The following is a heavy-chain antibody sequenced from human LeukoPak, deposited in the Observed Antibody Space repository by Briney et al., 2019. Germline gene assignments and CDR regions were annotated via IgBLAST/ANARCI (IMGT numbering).Heavy chain of an antibody. Sequence: ASVKVSCTASGYTFTGCYMHWVRQAPGQGLEWMGWINPNSGGTNYAQKFQGRVTMTRDTSISTAYMELSRLRSDDTAVYYCARSYSSSWFFDYWGQGTLVTVSS. CDR1: GYTFTGCY. CDR3: ARSYSSSWFFDY. J-gene: IGHJ4*02. D-gene: IGHD6-13*01. CDR2: INPNSGGT. V-gene: IGHV1-2*02.